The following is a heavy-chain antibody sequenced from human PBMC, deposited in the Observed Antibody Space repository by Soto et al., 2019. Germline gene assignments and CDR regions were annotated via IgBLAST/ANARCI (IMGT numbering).Heavy chain of an antibody. Sequence: QVQLVESGGGLVKPGGSLRLSCAASGFTFSDYYMSWIRQAPGKGLEWVSYISSSGSTIYYADSVKGRFTISRDNAKNPLYLQMNSLRAEDTAVYYCARAKYGSGSYYKAPVPRGGYFDYWGQGTLVTVSS. D-gene: IGHD3-10*01. CDR1: GFTFSDYY. V-gene: IGHV3-11*01. J-gene: IGHJ4*02. CDR3: ARAKYGSGSYYKAPVPRGGYFDY. CDR2: ISSSGSTI.